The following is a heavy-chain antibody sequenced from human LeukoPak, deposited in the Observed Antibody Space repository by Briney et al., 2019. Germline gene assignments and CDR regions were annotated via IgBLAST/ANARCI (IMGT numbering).Heavy chain of an antibody. CDR2: IYYSGST. CDR3: ARSGVQIVGATFDY. CDR1: GGSISSSSYY. J-gene: IGHJ4*02. Sequence: SETLSLTCTVSGGSISSSSYYWGWIRQPPGKGLEGIGSIYYSGSTYYNPSLKSRVTISVDTSKNQFSLKLSSVTAADTAVYYCARSGVQIVGATFDYWGQGTLVTVSS. V-gene: IGHV4-39*01. D-gene: IGHD1-26*01.